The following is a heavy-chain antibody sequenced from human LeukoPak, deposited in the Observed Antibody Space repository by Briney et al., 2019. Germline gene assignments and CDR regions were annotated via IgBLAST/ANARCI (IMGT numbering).Heavy chain of an antibody. CDR2: ISGSSSTI. CDR1: GFTFSSYS. Sequence: QSGGSLRLSCAASGFTFSSYSMTWVRQAPGKGLEWLSYISGSSSTIHYADSVKGRFTISRDNAKNSLYLQMNSLRDEDTAVYYCARVQNLDGVTLYYFDYWGQGTLVTVSS. V-gene: IGHV3-48*02. J-gene: IGHJ4*02. CDR3: ARVQNLDGVTLYYFDY.